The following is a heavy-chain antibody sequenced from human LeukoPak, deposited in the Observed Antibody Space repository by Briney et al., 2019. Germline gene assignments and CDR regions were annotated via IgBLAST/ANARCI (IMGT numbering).Heavy chain of an antibody. D-gene: IGHD3-22*01. V-gene: IGHV4-4*09. J-gene: IGHJ3*02. CDR2: IYTSGST. CDR1: GGSISSYY. CDR3: ARRRRDSRKGDAFDI. Sequence: SETLSLTCTVSGGSISSYYSSWIRQPPGKGLEWIGYIYTSGSTNYNPSLKSRVTISVNTSNNQFSLKLSSVTAADTAMYYCARRRRDSRKGDAFDIWGQGTMVTVSS.